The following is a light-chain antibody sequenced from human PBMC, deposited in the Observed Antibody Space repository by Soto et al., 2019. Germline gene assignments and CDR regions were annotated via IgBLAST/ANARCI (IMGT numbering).Light chain of an antibody. CDR1: EDISHY. CDR2: DGY. J-gene: IGKJ3*01. CDR3: QQYDNIRVT. Sequence: DIQMTQSPSSLSASIGDRVTISCHASEDISHYVNWYQQQPGKAPKLLIYDGYELQTGVPSRFSGSGSKTDFYLTISNLRPEDFASYYCQQYDNIRVTVGPGPRVDLK. V-gene: IGKV1-33*01.